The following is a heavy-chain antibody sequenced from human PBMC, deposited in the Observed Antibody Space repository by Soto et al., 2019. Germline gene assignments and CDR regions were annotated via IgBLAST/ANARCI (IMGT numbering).Heavy chain of an antibody. CDR2: IPSDGRDV. J-gene: IGHJ4*02. CDR1: VFNFRDFW. Sequence: GSLRLSCEASVFNFRDFWMHWVRQPPGKGPEWVSNIPSDGRDVSYADSVRGRFTISRDDARNTLYLQMSDLGVEDTAIYYCTRDDSGLGIDYWGQGTQVTVSS. D-gene: IGHD1-26*01. V-gene: IGHV3-74*01. CDR3: TRDDSGLGIDY.